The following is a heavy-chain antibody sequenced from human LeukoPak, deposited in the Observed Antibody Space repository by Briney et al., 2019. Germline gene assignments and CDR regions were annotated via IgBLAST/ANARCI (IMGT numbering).Heavy chain of an antibody. CDR3: ARDRGPFSANYYFDF. CDR2: INPNGGST. D-gene: IGHD3-10*01. CDR1: GYTFTSYS. Sequence: ASVKVSCKASGYTFTSYSMHWVRQAPGQGLDWMGIINPNGGSTTYAQKFQGRVTMTRDTSTSTVYMELSSLRSEDTAVYYCARDRGPFSANYYFDFWGQGTLVTVSS. V-gene: IGHV1-46*01. J-gene: IGHJ4*02.